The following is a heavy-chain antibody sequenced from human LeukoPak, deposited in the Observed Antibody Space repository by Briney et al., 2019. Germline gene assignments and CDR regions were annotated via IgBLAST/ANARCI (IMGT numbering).Heavy chain of an antibody. D-gene: IGHD1-26*01. Sequence: GGSLRLSCAASGFTFSSYAMSWVRQAPGKGLEWVSAISGSGGSTYYADSVKGRFTISRDNSKSTLYLQMNSLRAEDTAVYYCAKGSVGAIIYVGIDYWGQGTLVTVSS. CDR2: ISGSGGST. CDR1: GFTFSSYA. V-gene: IGHV3-23*01. CDR3: AKGSVGAIIYVGIDY. J-gene: IGHJ4*02.